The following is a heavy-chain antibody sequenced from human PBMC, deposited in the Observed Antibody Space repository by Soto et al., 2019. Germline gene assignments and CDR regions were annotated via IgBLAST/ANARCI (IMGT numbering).Heavy chain of an antibody. V-gene: IGHV4-39*01. J-gene: IGHJ4*02. CDR2: IYYSGST. CDR1: GGSISSSSYY. CDR3: ARADPTVYSGYDQKYYFDY. D-gene: IGHD5-12*01. Sequence: PSETLSLTCTVSGGSISSSSYYWGWIRQPPGKGLEWIGSIYYSGSTYYNPSLKSRVTISVDTSKNQFSLKLSSVTAADTAVYYCARADPTVYSGYDQKYYFDYWGQGTLVTVSS.